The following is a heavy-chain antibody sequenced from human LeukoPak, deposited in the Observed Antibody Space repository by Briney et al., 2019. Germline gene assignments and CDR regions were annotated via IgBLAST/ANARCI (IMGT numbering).Heavy chain of an antibody. V-gene: IGHV3-7*01. CDR3: AELGVTMIGGV. Sequence: GGSLRLSCAASGFTFTTYWMSWVRQAPGKGLEWVANMKPDGSEILYVDSVKGRFTISRDNAKNSLYLQMNSLRAEDTAVYYCAELGVTMIGGVWGKGTTVTISS. CDR1: GFTFTTYW. D-gene: IGHD3-10*02. J-gene: IGHJ6*04. CDR2: MKPDGSEI.